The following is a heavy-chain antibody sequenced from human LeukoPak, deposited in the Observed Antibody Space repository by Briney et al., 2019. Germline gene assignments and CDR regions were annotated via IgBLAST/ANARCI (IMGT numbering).Heavy chain of an antibody. V-gene: IGHV3-23*01. D-gene: IGHD2-15*01. Sequence: PGGSLRLSCAASGFTFSSYAMRWVRQAPGKGLEWVSAISGSGGSTYYADSVKGRFTISRDNSKNTLYLQMNSLRAEDTAVYYCAKRYCSGGSCYHSFDYWGQGTLVTVSS. CDR1: GFTFSSYA. CDR3: AKRYCSGGSCYHSFDY. CDR2: ISGSGGST. J-gene: IGHJ4*02.